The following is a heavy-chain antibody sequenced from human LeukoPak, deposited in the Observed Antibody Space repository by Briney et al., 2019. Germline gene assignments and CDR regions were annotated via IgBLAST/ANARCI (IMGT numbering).Heavy chain of an antibody. CDR3: AGLPLRAVPYAGS. J-gene: IGHJ5*02. V-gene: IGHV3-30-3*01. Sequence: GGSLRLSCVASGFSFSSYSIHWVRRVPGKGLEWVAVMSVNGINKYYADSVRGRFTVSRDISKNTQFLQMNSLRFEDTAVYYCAGLPLRAVPYAGSWGQGTLVTVSS. D-gene: IGHD2-2*01. CDR2: MSVNGINK. CDR1: GFSFSSYS.